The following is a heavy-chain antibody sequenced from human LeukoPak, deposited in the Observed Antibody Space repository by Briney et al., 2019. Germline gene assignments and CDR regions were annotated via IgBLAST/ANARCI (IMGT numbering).Heavy chain of an antibody. CDR1: GFALSTSGMC. CDR2: IAWGDDK. V-gene: IGHV2-70*11. CDR3: ARMVYDTKNFDY. Sequence: SGPALAKPTQTHTLTCTFSGFALSTSGMCVSWIRQPPGKALEWPARIAWGDDKYYSTSLKTRRTIFKDTSKNQVVLTMTNIDPVDTATYYCARMVYDTKNFDYWGQGTLVTVSS. J-gene: IGHJ4*02. D-gene: IGHD3-22*01.